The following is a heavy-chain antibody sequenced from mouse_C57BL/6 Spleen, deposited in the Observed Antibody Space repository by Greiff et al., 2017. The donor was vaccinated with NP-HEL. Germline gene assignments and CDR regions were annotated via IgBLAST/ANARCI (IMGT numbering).Heavy chain of an antibody. CDR1: GYTFTSYW. V-gene: IGHV1-55*01. CDR3: ANDYDGPFDY. Sequence: QVQLKQPGAELVKPGASVKMSCKASGYTFTSYWITWVKQRPGQGLEWIGVINPYNGGTSYNQQFKGKATLTVDKSSSTAYMELNSLTSEDSAVYYCANDYDGPFDYWGQGTTLTVAS. CDR2: INPYNGGT. J-gene: IGHJ2*01. D-gene: IGHD2-4*01.